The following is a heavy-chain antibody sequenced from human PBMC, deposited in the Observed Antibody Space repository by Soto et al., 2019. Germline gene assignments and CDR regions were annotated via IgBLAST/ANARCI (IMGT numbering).Heavy chain of an antibody. CDR3: ARVQSTSWGYYYAVDV. D-gene: IGHD2-2*01. J-gene: IGHJ6*01. V-gene: IGHV4-59*01. CDR1: GGSISSYY. Sequence: QVQLQESGPGLVKPSETLSLTCRISGGSISSYYWNWIRQAPGKGLEWIGFISYSGSTNYHPALTSRVTISVVTSKDQISLRLNSVTAADTAVYYCARVQSTSWGYYYAVDVWGQGTTVTVSS. CDR2: ISYSGST.